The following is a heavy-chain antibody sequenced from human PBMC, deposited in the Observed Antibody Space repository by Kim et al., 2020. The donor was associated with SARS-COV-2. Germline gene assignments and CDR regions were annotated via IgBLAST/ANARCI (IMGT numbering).Heavy chain of an antibody. CDR3: ARVLGWKGDWYSSSWSMDFYFDY. CDR1: GFTFDDYG. J-gene: IGHJ4*02. V-gene: IGHV3-20*04. CDR2: INWNGGST. D-gene: IGHD6-13*01. Sequence: GGSLRLSCAASGFTFDDYGMSWVRQAPGKGLEWVSGINWNGGSTGYADSVKGRFTISRDNAKNSLYLQMNSLRAEDTALYYCARVLGWKGDWYSSSWSMDFYFDYWGQGTLVTVSS.